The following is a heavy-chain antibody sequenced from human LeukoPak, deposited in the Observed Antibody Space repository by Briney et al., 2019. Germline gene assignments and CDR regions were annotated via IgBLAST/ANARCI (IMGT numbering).Heavy chain of an antibody. CDR1: GGSISSYY. J-gene: IGHJ4*02. V-gene: IGHV4-59*01. D-gene: IGHD4-17*01. CDR3: ARLHDYGIDY. Sequence: SETLSLTCTVSGGSISSYYWSWIRQPPGKGLEWIGYIYCSGSTNYNPSLKSRVTISVDTSKNQFSLKLSSVTAADTAVYYCARLHDYGIDYWGQGTLVTVSS. CDR2: IYCSGST.